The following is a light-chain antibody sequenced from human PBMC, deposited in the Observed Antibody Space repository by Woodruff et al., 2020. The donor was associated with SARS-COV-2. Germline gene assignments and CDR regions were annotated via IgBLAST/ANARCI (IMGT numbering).Light chain of an antibody. V-gene: IGLV3-1*01. Sequence: QQKPGQSPVLVIYQDSKRPSGIPERFSGSNSGNTATLTISGTQAMDEADYYCQAWDSSGNRGVFGTGTKVTVV. J-gene: IGLJ1*01. CDR3: QAWDSSGNRGV. CDR2: QDS.